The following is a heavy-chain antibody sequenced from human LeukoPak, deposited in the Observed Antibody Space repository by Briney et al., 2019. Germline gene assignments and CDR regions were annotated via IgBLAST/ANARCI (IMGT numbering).Heavy chain of an antibody. CDR1: GYSFTSYW. D-gene: IGHD1-1*01. V-gene: IGHV5-10-1*01. CDR2: IGPSDSYT. Sequence: GESLKISCKGSGYSFTSYWISWVRQMPGKGLEWMGRIGPSDSYTNYSPSFQGHVTISADKSISTAYLQWSSLKASDTAMYYCARFGTTGTDYYYYGMDVWGQGTTVTVSS. J-gene: IGHJ6*02. CDR3: ARFGTTGTDYYYYGMDV.